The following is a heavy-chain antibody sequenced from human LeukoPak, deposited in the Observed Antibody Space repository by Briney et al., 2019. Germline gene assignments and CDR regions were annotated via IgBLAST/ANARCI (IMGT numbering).Heavy chain of an antibody. CDR3: ARGAKYSSGWPYFDY. J-gene: IGHJ4*02. CDR1: GGSISSYY. CDR2: MSYSGST. Sequence: SETLSLTCTVSGGSISSYYWTWIRQPPGKGLEWIGCMSYSGSTYYNPSLKSRVTISVDTSKNQFSLNLSSVTAADTAVYFCARGAKYSSGWPYFDYWGQGTLLTVSS. D-gene: IGHD6-19*01. V-gene: IGHV4-59*01.